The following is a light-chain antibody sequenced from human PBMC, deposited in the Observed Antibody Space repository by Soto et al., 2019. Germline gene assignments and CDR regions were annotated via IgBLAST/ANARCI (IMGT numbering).Light chain of an antibody. J-gene: IGKJ1*01. CDR3: QQYGSSPQT. CDR1: QRISGY. Sequence: SVLTQSPATVSLSPGERATLHCMASQRISGYLGWYQQKPGQAPRLLIYDASNRATGIPVRFSGSGSGTDFTLNISRLEPEDFAVYYCQQYGSSPQTFGQGTKVDIK. V-gene: IGKV3-20*01. CDR2: DAS.